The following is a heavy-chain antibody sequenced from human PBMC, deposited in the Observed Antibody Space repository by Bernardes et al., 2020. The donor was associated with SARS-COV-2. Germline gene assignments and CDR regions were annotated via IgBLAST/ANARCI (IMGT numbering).Heavy chain of an antibody. V-gene: IGHV3-9*01. Sequence: SVRLSCPASGFTFHDYAMHWVRHAPWKGLEWVSGISWNSGSIGYPDSVKGRFTIPRDNAKNTLYLQMNSLRAEDTAVYYCAKYDSSGDYHEGWFDPWGQGTLVTVSS. CDR1: GFTFHDYA. J-gene: IGHJ5*02. D-gene: IGHD3-22*01. CDR3: AKYDSSGDYHEGWFDP. CDR2: ISWNSGSI.